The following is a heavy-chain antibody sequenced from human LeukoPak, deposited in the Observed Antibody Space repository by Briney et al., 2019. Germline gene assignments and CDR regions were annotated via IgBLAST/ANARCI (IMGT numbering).Heavy chain of an antibody. V-gene: IGHV1-18*01. D-gene: IGHD3-22*01. CDR1: GYTFTSYG. CDR2: ISAYNGNT. J-gene: IGHJ4*02. Sequence: GASVKVSCKASGYTFTSYGISWVRQAPGQGLEWMGWISAYNGNTNYAQKLQGRVTMTTDTSTSTAYMELRSLRSDDTAVYYCATIHYYDSSGPREFDYWGQGTLVTVSS. CDR3: ATIHYYDSSGPREFDY.